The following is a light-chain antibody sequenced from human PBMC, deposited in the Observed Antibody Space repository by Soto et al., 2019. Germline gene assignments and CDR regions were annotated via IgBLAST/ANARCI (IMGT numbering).Light chain of an antibody. J-gene: IGLJ1*01. Sequence: QSVLTEPPSGSGVPRQRVTISCTGSSSNIGAGYDVHWYQQLPGTAPKLLIYGNSNRPSGVPDRFSGSKSGNSASLAITGLQAEDEADYYCQSYDSSLSGFYVFGTGTKVTLL. CDR1: SSNIGAGYD. CDR2: GNS. CDR3: QSYDSSLSGFYV. V-gene: IGLV1-40*01.